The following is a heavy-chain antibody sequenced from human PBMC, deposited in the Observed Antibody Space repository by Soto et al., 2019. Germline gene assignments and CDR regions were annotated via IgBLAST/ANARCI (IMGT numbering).Heavy chain of an antibody. Sequence: SETLSLTCTVSGGSISSGGYYWSWIRQHPGKGLEWIGYIYYSGSTYYNPSLKSRVTISVDTSKNQFSLKLSSVTAADTAAYYCARVVSYYYDSSGYYPDYWGQGTLVTVSS. V-gene: IGHV4-31*03. CDR3: ARVVSYYYDSSGYYPDY. J-gene: IGHJ4*02. CDR1: GGSISSGGYY. D-gene: IGHD3-22*01. CDR2: IYYSGST.